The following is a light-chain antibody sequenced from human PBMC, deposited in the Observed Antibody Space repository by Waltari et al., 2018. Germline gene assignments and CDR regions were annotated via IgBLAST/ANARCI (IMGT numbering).Light chain of an antibody. V-gene: IGKV3-15*01. CDR3: QHYSNWPLT. CDR2: GAS. J-gene: IGKJ4*01. CDR1: QSVRSN. Sequence: EIVLTQSPGTLSLSPGERATLSCRASQSVRSNYLAWYQQKPGQAPRLLIYGASTRATGIPARFSGSGSGTEFTLPISSLQSEDFAVYYCQHYSNWPLTFGGGTKVEIK.